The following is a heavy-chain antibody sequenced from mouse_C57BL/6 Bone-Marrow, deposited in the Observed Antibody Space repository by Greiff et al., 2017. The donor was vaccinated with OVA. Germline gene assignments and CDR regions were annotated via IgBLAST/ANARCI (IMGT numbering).Heavy chain of an antibody. Sequence: QVQLKQSGAELARPGASVKLSCKASGYTFTSYGISWVKQRTGQGLEWIGEIYPRSGNTYYNEKFKGKATLTADKSSSTAYMELRSLTSEDSAVYFCARTPTAVVSPYWYFDVWGTGTTVTVSS. V-gene: IGHV1-81*01. CDR1: GYTFTSYG. D-gene: IGHD1-1*01. CDR2: IYPRSGNT. J-gene: IGHJ1*03. CDR3: ARTPTAVVSPYWYFDV.